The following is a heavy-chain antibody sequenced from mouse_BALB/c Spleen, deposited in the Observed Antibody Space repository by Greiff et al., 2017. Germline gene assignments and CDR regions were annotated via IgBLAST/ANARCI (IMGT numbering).Heavy chain of an antibody. V-gene: IGHV1-82*01. D-gene: IGHD2-1*01. CDR1: GYAFSSSW. J-gene: IGHJ2*01. CDR3: ARSVYGNYVGGDDD. CDR2: IYPGDGDT. Sequence: QVQLKESGPELVKPGASVKISCKASGYAFSSSWMNWVKQRPGQGLEWIGRIYPGDGDTNYNGKFKGKATLTADKSSSTAYMQLSSLTSVDSAVYFCARSVYGNYVGGDDDWGQGTTLTVSS.